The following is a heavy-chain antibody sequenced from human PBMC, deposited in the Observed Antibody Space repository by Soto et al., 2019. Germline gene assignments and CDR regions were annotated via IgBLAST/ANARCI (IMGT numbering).Heavy chain of an antibody. J-gene: IGHJ4*02. D-gene: IGHD3-10*01. Sequence: EVQLVESGGALVEPGGSLRLSCTASGFTFYDYAIHWVRQAPGKGLEWISGISWNGDATGYAASAKGRSTISRDNAKNSLYLQMNSLRTEDTAMYFCANLPLYGSGFDCWGQGTLVTVAS. CDR1: GFTFYDYA. CDR2: ISWNGDAT. V-gene: IGHV3-9*01. CDR3: ANLPLYGSGFDC.